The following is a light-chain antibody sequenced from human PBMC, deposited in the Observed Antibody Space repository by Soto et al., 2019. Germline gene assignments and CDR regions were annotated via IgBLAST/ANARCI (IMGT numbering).Light chain of an antibody. Sequence: EIVLTQSPGTLSLSPGERATLHCRASQSVSSYYLAWYQQKPGQAPRLLIYAASTRATGIPDRFSGSGSVTEFTLTISNLQSQDFAVYFCQQYHNWPPITFGQGTRLEI. V-gene: IGKV3-20*01. CDR1: QSVSSYY. CDR3: QQYHNWPPIT. CDR2: AAS. J-gene: IGKJ5*01.